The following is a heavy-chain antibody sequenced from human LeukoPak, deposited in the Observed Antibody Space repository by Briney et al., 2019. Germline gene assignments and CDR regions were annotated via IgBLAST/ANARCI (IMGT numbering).Heavy chain of an antibody. D-gene: IGHD6-13*01. V-gene: IGHV4-59*01. CDR1: GGSISSYY. CDR3: ARSSSSWYYFDY. Sequence: PSETLSLTCTVSGGSISSYYWSWIRQPPGKGLEWIGYIYNSGSTKYNPSLESRVTISVDTSKNQFSLKLRSVTAADTAVYYCARSSSSWYYFDYWGQGTLVTVSS. CDR2: IYNSGST. J-gene: IGHJ4*02.